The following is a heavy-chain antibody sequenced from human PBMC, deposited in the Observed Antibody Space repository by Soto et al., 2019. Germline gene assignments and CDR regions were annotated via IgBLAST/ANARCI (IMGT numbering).Heavy chain of an antibody. D-gene: IGHD6-13*01. CDR3: VKDYIRGGDAISSRSTETPMDV. CDR2: VRGIGHDS. Sequence: EVQLLESGGGLVRPGESLRLSCAASGFTFATYAMSWVRQGPGKGLEWVAIVRGIGHDSYYADSVKGRFTILSDNSKNTVYLKMNRLRAEDTAVYYCVKDYIRGGDAISSRSTETPMDVWGRGTMVIVSS. CDR1: GFTFATYA. V-gene: IGHV3-23*01. J-gene: IGHJ6*02.